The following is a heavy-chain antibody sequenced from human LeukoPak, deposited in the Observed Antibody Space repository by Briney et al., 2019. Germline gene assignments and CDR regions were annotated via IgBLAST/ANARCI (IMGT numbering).Heavy chain of an antibody. J-gene: IGHJ4*02. Sequence: GGSLRLSCAASGFTFSSYSMNWVRQAPGKGPEWVSSISSSSSYIYYADSVKGRFTISRDNAKNSLYLQMNSLRAEDTAVYYCARALGIVGATADYWGQGTLVTVSS. CDR2: ISSSSSYI. D-gene: IGHD1-26*01. CDR3: ARALGIVGATADY. V-gene: IGHV3-21*01. CDR1: GFTFSSYS.